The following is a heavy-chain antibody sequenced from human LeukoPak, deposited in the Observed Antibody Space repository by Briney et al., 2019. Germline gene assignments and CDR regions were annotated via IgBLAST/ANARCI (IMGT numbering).Heavy chain of an antibody. D-gene: IGHD6-19*01. J-gene: IGHJ4*02. CDR1: GFTFSTYA. Sequence: GGSLRPSCVASGFTFSTYAMSWVRQAPGKGLEWVSAISGSGSYTYYTDSVQGRFTISRDNSKNALYLHMNSLRAEDTAVYYCAKALSSGRYFDYWGQGTLVTVSS. CDR2: ISGSGSYT. V-gene: IGHV3-23*01. CDR3: AKALSSGRYFDY.